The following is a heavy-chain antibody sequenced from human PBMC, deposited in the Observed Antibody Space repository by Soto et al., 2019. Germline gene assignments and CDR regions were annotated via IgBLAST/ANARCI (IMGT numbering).Heavy chain of an antibody. J-gene: IGHJ4*02. CDR1: GFTFSSYA. Sequence: GGSLRLSCAASGFTFSSYAMHWVRQAPGKGLEWVAVISYDGSNKYYADSVKGRFTISRDNSKNTLYLQMNSLRAEDTAVYYCATPGYCSSTSCEYYFDYWGQGTLVTVSS. CDR3: ATPGYCSSTSCEYYFDY. D-gene: IGHD2-2*01. V-gene: IGHV3-30-3*01. CDR2: ISYDGSNK.